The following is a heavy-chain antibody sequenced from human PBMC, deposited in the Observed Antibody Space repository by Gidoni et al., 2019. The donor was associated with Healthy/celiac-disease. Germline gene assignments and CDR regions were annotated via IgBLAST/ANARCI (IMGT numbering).Heavy chain of an antibody. Sequence: EVQLVESGGGRVKPGGSLRLSCAASGSTCSSYSMNWVRQVSGKGLGWVSSISSSSNYIYYADSVKSRFTISRDNAKNSLYLQMNGLRAEDTAVYYCARDDAFDIWGQGTMVTVSS. V-gene: IGHV3-21*01. CDR3: ARDDAFDI. J-gene: IGHJ3*02. CDR1: GSTCSSYS. CDR2: ISSSSNYI.